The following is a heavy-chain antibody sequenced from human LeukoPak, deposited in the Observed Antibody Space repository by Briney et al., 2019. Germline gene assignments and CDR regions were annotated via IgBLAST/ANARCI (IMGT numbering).Heavy chain of an antibody. CDR1: GGTFSSYA. D-gene: IGHD4-17*01. J-gene: IGHJ3*02. Sequence: ASVKVSCKASGGTFSSYAISWVRQAPGQGLEWMGGIIPIFGTANYAQKFQGRVTITADESTSTAYMELSSLRSEDTAVYYCARGRNYGDYDAFDIWGQGTMVTVSS. V-gene: IGHV1-69*13. CDR2: IIPIFGTA. CDR3: ARGRNYGDYDAFDI.